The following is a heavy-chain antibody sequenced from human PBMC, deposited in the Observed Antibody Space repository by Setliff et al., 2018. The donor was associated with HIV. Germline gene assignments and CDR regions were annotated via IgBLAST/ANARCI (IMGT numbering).Heavy chain of an antibody. CDR2: IKQDGSEK. J-gene: IGHJ6*02. Sequence: GGPLRLSCAASGFTFSSYWMSWVRQAPGKGLEWVANIKQDGSEKYYVDSVKGRFTISRDNAKNSLYPQMNSLRAEDTAVYYCARDEVAGTVRNYYYYGMDVWGQGTTVTVSS. V-gene: IGHV3-7*01. D-gene: IGHD6-19*01. CDR1: GFTFSSYW. CDR3: ARDEVAGTVRNYYYYGMDV.